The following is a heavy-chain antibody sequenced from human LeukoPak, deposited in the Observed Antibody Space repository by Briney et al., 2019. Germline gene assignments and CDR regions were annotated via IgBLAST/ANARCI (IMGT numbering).Heavy chain of an antibody. CDR2: VSYDGGNR. V-gene: IGHV3-30-3*01. J-gene: IGHJ2*01. CDR1: GFTFNIYA. Sequence: PGRSLRLSCAATGFTFNIYAMHWVRQAPGKGLEWVTVVSYDGGNRYYADSVKGRFTISRDNAKSSLYLQMNSLRAEDTAVYYCARDGNFYFDLWGRGTLVTVSS. D-gene: IGHD1-7*01. CDR3: ARDGNFYFDL.